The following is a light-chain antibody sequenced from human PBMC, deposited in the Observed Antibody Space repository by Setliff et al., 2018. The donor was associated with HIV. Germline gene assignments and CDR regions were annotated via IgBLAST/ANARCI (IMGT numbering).Light chain of an antibody. CDR3: SSYTSSSTYV. Sequence: QSALTQPASGSGSPGQSITISCPGTSSDVGGYNYVSWYQQHPGKTPKLMIYEVSNRPSGVSNRFSGSKSRNTAALTISGLHADDEADYYCSSYTSSSTYVFGSGTKVTVL. CDR2: EVS. J-gene: IGLJ1*01. CDR1: SSDVGGYNY. V-gene: IGLV2-14*01.